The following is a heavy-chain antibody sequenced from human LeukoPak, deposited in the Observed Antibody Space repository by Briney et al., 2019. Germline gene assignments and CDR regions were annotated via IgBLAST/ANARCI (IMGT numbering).Heavy chain of an antibody. CDR2: IYYSGST. V-gene: IGHV4-59*08. J-gene: IGHJ4*02. CDR3: ARAVSGRFDY. Sequence: PSETLSLTCTVSGGSMSPYHWGWIRQPPGKGLEWTGYIYYSGSTNYNPSLNSRVTISVDTSKNQFSLRLSSVTAADTAIYYCARAVSGRFDYWGQGTLVSVSS. CDR1: GGSMSPYH. D-gene: IGHD6-19*01.